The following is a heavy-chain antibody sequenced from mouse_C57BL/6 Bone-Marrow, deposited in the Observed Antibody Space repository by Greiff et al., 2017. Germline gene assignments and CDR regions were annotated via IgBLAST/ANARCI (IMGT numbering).Heavy chain of an antibody. V-gene: IGHV3-6*01. Sequence: EVKLQESGPGLVKPSQSLSLTCSVTGYSITSGYYWNWIRQFPGNKLEWMGYISYDGSNNYNPSLKNRISITRDTSKNQFFLKLNSVTTEDTATYYCARDTFFYYGSSYHPMDYWGQGTSGTVSS. D-gene: IGHD1-1*01. CDR1: GYSITSGYY. J-gene: IGHJ4*01. CDR3: ARDTFFYYGSSYHPMDY. CDR2: ISYDGSN.